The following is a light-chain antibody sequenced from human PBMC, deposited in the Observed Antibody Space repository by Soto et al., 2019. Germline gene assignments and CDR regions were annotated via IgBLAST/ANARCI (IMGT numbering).Light chain of an antibody. CDR3: QSFDSSMSGYV. J-gene: IGLJ1*01. Sequence: QSVLTQPPSPSGAPGQRVTISCTGSSSNIGAGYDVHWYQQFPGTAPKLLIYDNNNRPSGVPDRLSGSKSGTSASLAITGLQADDEADYYCQSFDSSMSGYVFGAGTKVTVL. V-gene: IGLV1-40*01. CDR2: DNN. CDR1: SSNIGAGYD.